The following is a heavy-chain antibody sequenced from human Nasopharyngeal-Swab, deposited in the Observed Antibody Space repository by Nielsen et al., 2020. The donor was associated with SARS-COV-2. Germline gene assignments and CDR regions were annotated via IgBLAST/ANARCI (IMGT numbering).Heavy chain of an antibody. J-gene: IGHJ4*02. D-gene: IGHD6-6*01. V-gene: IGHV4-59*01. CDR3: ARCPYSRSSLWVH. CDR2: IYYSGST. CDR1: GGSISSYY. Sequence: SETLSLTCTVSGGSISSYYWSWIRQPPGKGLEWIGYIYYSGSTNYNPSLKSRVTISVDTSKNQFSLKLSSVTAADTAVYYCARCPYSRSSLWVHWGQGTLVTVSS.